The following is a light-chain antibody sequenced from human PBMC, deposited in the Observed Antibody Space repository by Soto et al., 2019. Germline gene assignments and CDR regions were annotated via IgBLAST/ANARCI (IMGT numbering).Light chain of an antibody. CDR2: KVS. CDR3: MHGTNWPPT. Sequence: DVVMTQSPLSLPVTLGQPASISCRSSQSLVYSDGNTYLNWFQQSPGQSPRRLIYKVSNRDSGVPDRFSGSGSGTDFTLKISRVEAEDVGFYYCMHGTNWPPTFGQGTKVEIK. CDR1: QSLVYSDGNTY. V-gene: IGKV2-30*01. J-gene: IGKJ1*01.